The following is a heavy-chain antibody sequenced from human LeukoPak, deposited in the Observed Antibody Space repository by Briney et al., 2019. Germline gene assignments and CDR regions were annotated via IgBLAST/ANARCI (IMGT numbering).Heavy chain of an antibody. V-gene: IGHV3-48*01. CDR1: GFTFSSYS. CDR2: ISSSSSTM. CDR3: ARDQKCSGCSCSFDAFDI. J-gene: IGHJ3*02. D-gene: IGHD2-15*01. Sequence: GGSLRLSCAASGFTFSSYSMNWVRQAPGKGLERVSYISSSSSTMYYADSVKGRFTISRDNAQNSLYLQMNSLRAEDTAVYYCARDQKCSGCSCSFDAFDIWGQGTVVTVSS.